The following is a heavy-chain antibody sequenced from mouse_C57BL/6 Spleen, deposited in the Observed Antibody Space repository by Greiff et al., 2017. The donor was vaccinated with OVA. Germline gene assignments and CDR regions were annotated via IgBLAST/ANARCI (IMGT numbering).Heavy chain of an antibody. CDR1: GFTFSDYY. CDR2: ISNGGGST. V-gene: IGHV5-12*01. CDR3: ARRGYDPLYAMDY. Sequence: EVNLVESGGGLVQPGGSLKLSCAASGFTFSDYYMYWVRQTPEKRLEWVAYISNGGGSTYYPDTVKGRFTISRDNAKNTLYLQMSRLKSEDTAMYYCARRGYDPLYAMDYWGQGTSVTVSS. D-gene: IGHD2-2*01. J-gene: IGHJ4*01.